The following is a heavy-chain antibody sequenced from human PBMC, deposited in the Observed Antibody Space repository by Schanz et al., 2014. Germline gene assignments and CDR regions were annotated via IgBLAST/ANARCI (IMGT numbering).Heavy chain of an antibody. CDR3: ARDQYYFGSGNPFDI. V-gene: IGHV3-33*01. CDR2: IWFDGTNK. Sequence: QVQVVESGGGVVQPGRSLRLSCVASGFTFNNYGMHWVRQAPGKGLEWLAVIWFDGTNKYNADSVKGRFTISRDTSKNTLYLLLNSLRAEDTAVYYCARDQYYFGSGNPFDIWGQGTMVTVSS. J-gene: IGHJ3*02. D-gene: IGHD3-10*01. CDR1: GFTFNNYG.